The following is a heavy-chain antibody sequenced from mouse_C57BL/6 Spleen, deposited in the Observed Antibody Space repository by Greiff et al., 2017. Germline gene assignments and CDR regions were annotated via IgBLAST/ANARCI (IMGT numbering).Heavy chain of an antibody. V-gene: IGHV1-61*01. CDR3: ARIRDGDY. CDR1: GYTFTSYW. Sequence: VQLKQPGAELVRPGSSVKLSCKASGYTFTSYWMDWVKQRPGQGLEWIGNIYPSDSETHYNQKFKDKATLTVDKSSSTAYMQLSSLTSEDSAVYYCARIRDGDYWGQGTTLTVSS. CDR2: IYPSDSET. J-gene: IGHJ2*01.